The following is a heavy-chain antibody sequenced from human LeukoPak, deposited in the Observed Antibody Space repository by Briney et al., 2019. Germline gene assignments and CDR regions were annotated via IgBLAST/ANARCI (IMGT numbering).Heavy chain of an antibody. CDR3: ARVNVAARDLDY. V-gene: IGHV4-30-4*01. CDR2: THASGTT. J-gene: IGHJ4*02. CDR1: GGSISSGDYY. D-gene: IGHD6-6*01. Sequence: SETLSLTCTVSGGSISSGDYYWSWIRQPPGKALEWIGYTHASGTTYCNPSLKSRVSMSVYGAKNQFSLKLNSVTAADTAVNYCARVNVAARDLDYWGQGTLVTVSS.